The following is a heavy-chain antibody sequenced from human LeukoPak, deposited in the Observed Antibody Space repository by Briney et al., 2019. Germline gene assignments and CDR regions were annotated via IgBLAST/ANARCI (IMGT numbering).Heavy chain of an antibody. CDR1: GGSISSSSYY. V-gene: IGHV4-39*01. CDR3: ARRIPPRLNYFDY. CDR2: IYYSGST. Sequence: SETLSLTCTVSGGSISSSSYYWGWIRQPPGKGLEWIGSIYYSGSTYYNPSLKSRVTISVDTSKNQFSLKLSSVTAADTAVYYCARRIPPRLNYFDYWGQGTLVTVSS. J-gene: IGHJ4*02.